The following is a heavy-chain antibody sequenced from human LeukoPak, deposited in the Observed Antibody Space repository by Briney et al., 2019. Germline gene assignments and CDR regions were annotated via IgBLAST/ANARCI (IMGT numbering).Heavy chain of an antibody. Sequence: ASVKVSCKASGYTFTGHFIHWVRQGPGQGLEWMGWSNPNSGDTNYAQKFQGRVTMTRDTSISTVYMELSRVRSDDTAVYYCAREYSRYSGTYYDYLGQGTLVTVSS. V-gene: IGHV1-2*02. CDR3: AREYSRYSGTYYDY. J-gene: IGHJ4*02. CDR2: SNPNSGDT. D-gene: IGHD5-12*01. CDR1: GYTFTGHF.